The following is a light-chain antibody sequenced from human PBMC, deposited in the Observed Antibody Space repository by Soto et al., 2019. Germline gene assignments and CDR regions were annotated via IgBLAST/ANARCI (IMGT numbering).Light chain of an antibody. Sequence: QSVLTRSPSVSGAPGQTVTISCTGSSSNIGSVYDVHWYQQLPGTAPKLLIYGNTNRPSGVPDRFSGSKSATSASLAITGLQAEDEADYYCQSFDSSLSGSVFGTGTKLTVL. CDR1: SSNIGSVYD. J-gene: IGLJ1*01. CDR3: QSFDSSLSGSV. V-gene: IGLV1-40*01. CDR2: GNT.